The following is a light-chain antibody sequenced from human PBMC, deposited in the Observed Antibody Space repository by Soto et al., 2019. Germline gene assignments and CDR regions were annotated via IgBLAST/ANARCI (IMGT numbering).Light chain of an antibody. Sequence: EIVLTQSPATLSVSPGERATLSCRASQSFSSNLAWYQQKPGQAPRLLIFGASNRATGIPDRFSGSGSGTDFTLTISRLEPEDFAMYYCQQYGSSAETFGQGTKVDIK. CDR1: QSFSSN. CDR3: QQYGSSAET. CDR2: GAS. V-gene: IGKV3-20*01. J-gene: IGKJ1*01.